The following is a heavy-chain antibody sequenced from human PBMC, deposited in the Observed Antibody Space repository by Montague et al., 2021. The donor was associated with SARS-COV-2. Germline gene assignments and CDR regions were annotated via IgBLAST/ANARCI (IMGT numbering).Heavy chain of an antibody. CDR2: IEYSGST. D-gene: IGHD6-6*01. CDR1: GDSLSFYF. V-gene: IGHV4-59*08. Sequence: SETLSLTCTVSGDSLSFYFWTWIRQPPGRGLEWIGYIEYSGSTNYNPSLKSRPTMSLDMSSNQFSLELRSVAAADTAVYNCGRLGYSTSTVDSWGHGTLVSVSS. J-gene: IGHJ5*01. CDR3: GRLGYSTSTVDS.